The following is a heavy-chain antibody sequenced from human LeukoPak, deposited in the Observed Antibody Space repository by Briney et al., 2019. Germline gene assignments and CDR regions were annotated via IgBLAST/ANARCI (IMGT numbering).Heavy chain of an antibody. V-gene: IGHV4-4*02. J-gene: IGHJ4*02. CDR3: AKSVGDYRNPQGGYFFDD. Sequence: SGTLSLTCTVSGVSMKNIIWWTWVRQSPGKGLEWIGQIYHSGTANYNPSLDSRVTMSVDTSKNQFSLDLRSVTAADTAVYFCAKSVGDYRNPQGGYFFDDWGQGTLVTVSS. CDR2: IYHSGTA. D-gene: IGHD4-11*01. CDR1: GVSMKNIIW.